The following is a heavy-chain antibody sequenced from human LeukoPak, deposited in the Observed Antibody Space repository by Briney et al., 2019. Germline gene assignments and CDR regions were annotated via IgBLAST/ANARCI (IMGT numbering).Heavy chain of an antibody. Sequence: QPGRSLRLSCAASGFTFSNYAIHWVRQAPGKGLEWVAVISYDGSIKYYADSVKGRFTISRDNSNNTLYLQMNSLRAEDTAVYYCARDEGRRAATPFFDCWGQGTLVTVSS. CDR1: GFTFSNYA. CDR3: ARDEGRRAATPFFDC. J-gene: IGHJ4*02. CDR2: ISYDGSIK. D-gene: IGHD2-15*01. V-gene: IGHV3-30*14.